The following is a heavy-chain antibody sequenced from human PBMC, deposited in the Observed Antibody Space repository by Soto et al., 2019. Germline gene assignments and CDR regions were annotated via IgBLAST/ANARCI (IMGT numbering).Heavy chain of an antibody. CDR3: AKAAEVVVVITLNWYFDL. D-gene: IGHD3-22*01. J-gene: IGHJ2*01. V-gene: IGHV3-23*01. Sequence: EVQLLESGGGLVQPGGSLRLSCAASGFTFSSYAMSWVRQAPGKGLEWVSAISGSGGSTYYADSVKGRFTISRDNSKNTLYLQMNSLRAEDTAVYYCAKAAEVVVVITLNWYFDLWGRGTLVTVSS. CDR1: GFTFSSYA. CDR2: ISGSGGST.